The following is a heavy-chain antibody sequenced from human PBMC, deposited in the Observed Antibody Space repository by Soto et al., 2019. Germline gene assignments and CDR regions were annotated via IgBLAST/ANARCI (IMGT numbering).Heavy chain of an antibody. CDR1: GFTFSSYA. D-gene: IGHD3-10*02. CDR3: AKDHNLFGELLNYYYMDV. CDR2: ISGSGGST. J-gene: IGHJ6*03. V-gene: IGHV3-23*01. Sequence: GGSLRLSCAASGFTFSSYAMSWVRQAPGKGLEWVSAISGSGGSTYYADSVKGRFTISRDNSKKTLYLQMNSLRAEDTAVYYCAKDHNLFGELLNYYYMDVWGKGTTVTVSS.